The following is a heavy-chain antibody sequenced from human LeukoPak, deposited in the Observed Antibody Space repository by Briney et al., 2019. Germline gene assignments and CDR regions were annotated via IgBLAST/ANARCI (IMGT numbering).Heavy chain of an antibody. Sequence: GGSLRLSCAASGFTFSSYAMHWVRQAPGKGLEWVAVISYDGSNKYYADSVKGRFTISRDNAKNSLCLQMNSLRAEDTAVYYCARDLYRIVVVPHYFDYWGQGTLVTVSS. V-gene: IGHV3-30*04. CDR1: GFTFSSYA. CDR3: ARDLYRIVVVPHYFDY. D-gene: IGHD3-22*01. CDR2: ISYDGSNK. J-gene: IGHJ4*02.